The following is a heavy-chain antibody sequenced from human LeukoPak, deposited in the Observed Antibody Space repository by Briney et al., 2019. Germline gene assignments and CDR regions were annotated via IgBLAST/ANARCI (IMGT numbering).Heavy chain of an antibody. V-gene: IGHV4-34*01. CDR2: INHSGST. CDR3: ARRKVVAATGSFFFDY. CDR1: GGSFSGYY. J-gene: IGHJ4*02. Sequence: SETLSLTCAVYGGSFSGYYWSWIRQPPGKGLEWIGEINHSGSTNYNPSLKSRVTISVDTSKNQFSLKLSSVTAADTAVYYCARRKVVAATGSFFFDYWGQGTLVTVSP. D-gene: IGHD2-15*01.